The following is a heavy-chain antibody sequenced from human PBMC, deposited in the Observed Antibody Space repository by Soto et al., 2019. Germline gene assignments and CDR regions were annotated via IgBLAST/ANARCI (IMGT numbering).Heavy chain of an antibody. CDR2: ITYSSVST. Sequence: GGSLRLSCAASGFTFSNYAMTWVRQAPGRGPEWVSTITYSSVSTYYTASVQGRFTISRDNSKNTLYLQMNSLRAEDTAVYYCARDLVGATDYYYYYGMDVWGQGTTVTVSS. CDR3: ARDLVGATDYYYYYGMDV. J-gene: IGHJ6*01. CDR1: GFTFSNYA. D-gene: IGHD1-26*01. V-gene: IGHV3-23*01.